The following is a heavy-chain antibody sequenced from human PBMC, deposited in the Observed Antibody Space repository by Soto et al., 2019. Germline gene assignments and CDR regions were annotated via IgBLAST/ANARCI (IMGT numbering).Heavy chain of an antibody. Sequence: GGSLRLSCVVSGFSFSSFGMSWVRQAPGKGLEWVSGITDRGTNTYYADSVKGRFTISRDNSKNTLYLQMNSLRAEDTAVYYCAKDLQQQLVYDYWGQGTLVTVSS. D-gene: IGHD6-13*01. CDR1: GFSFSSFG. J-gene: IGHJ4*02. V-gene: IGHV3-23*01. CDR3: AKDLQQQLVYDY. CDR2: ITDRGTNT.